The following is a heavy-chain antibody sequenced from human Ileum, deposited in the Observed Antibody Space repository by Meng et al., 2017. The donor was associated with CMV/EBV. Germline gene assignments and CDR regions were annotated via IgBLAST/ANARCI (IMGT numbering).Heavy chain of an antibody. Sequence: FSSYGISWVRQAPGQGLEWMGGIIPILRIINYAQNFQGRVTITADRSTSTAYMELNSLRSEDTAVYYCASGGIALAGGGAYYYDVDVWGQGTMVTVSS. D-gene: IGHD6-19*01. V-gene: IGHV1-69*10. CDR3: ASGGIALAGGGAYYYDVDV. J-gene: IGHJ6*02. CDR1: FSSYG. CDR2: IIPILRII.